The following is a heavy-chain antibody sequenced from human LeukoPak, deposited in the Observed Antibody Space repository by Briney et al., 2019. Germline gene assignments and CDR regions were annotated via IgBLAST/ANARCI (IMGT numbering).Heavy chain of an antibody. D-gene: IGHD3-10*01. CDR3: ARGVGELAFGY. CDR1: GGSFSGYY. J-gene: IGHJ4*02. V-gene: IGHV4-34*01. Sequence: SETLSLTCAVYGGSFSGYYWSWIRQPPGKGLEWIGEINHSGSTNYNPSLKSRVTISVDTSKNQFSLKLSSVTAADTAVYYCARGVGELAFGYWGQGTLVTVSS. CDR2: INHSGST.